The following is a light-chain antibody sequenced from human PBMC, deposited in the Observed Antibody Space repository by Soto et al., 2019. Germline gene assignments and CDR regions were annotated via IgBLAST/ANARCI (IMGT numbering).Light chain of an antibody. V-gene: IGKV3-20*01. Sequence: EIVLTQSPGTLSLSPGERATLSCRASQSVTSSFLAWYQQKPGQAPRLLIFDASQRATGIPARFRGSGSGTDFTLTISSLQPEDVATYFCQQYDNFPPITFGQGTRLEIK. J-gene: IGKJ5*01. CDR2: DAS. CDR3: QQYDNFPPIT. CDR1: QSVTSSF.